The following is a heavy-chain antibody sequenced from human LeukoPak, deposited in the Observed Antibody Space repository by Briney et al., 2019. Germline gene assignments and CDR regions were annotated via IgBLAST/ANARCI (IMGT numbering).Heavy chain of an antibody. Sequence: PGGSLRLSCAASGFTFSTYWMSWVRQAPGKGLEWVGNIKQDGSEKYYVESVKGRFTISRDNAKNSLYLQMNSLTAKDTAVYYCARENLYGSGTSFDYWGQGTLVTVPS. CDR3: ARENLYGSGTSFDY. CDR2: IKQDGSEK. D-gene: IGHD3-10*01. J-gene: IGHJ4*02. CDR1: GFTFSTYW. V-gene: IGHV3-7*01.